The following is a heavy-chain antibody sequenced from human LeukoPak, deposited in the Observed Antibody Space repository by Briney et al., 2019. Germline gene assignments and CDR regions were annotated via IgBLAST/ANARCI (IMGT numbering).Heavy chain of an antibody. Sequence: GTSLRLSCEASGFTFSSYGMHWVRQAPGKGLEWLAVISHDGRITFYGESVKGRFTISRDNSKNTLYLQMNSLRTEDAAVYYCAKDLGDSASWYLDYWGQGTLVTVSS. V-gene: IGHV3-30*18. D-gene: IGHD6-13*01. J-gene: IGHJ4*02. CDR2: ISHDGRIT. CDR1: GFTFSSYG. CDR3: AKDLGDSASWYLDY.